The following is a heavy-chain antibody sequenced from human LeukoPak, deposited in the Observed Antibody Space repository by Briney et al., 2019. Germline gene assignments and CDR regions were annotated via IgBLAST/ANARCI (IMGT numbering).Heavy chain of an antibody. CDR2: IYASGNT. CDR1: GSSISGYY. Sequence: SETLSLTCTVSGSSISGYYWTWIRQPAGKGLEWIGHIYASGNTNYNPSLNSRVTMSVDTSKNQFSLNLRSVTAADTAVYYCARNPIRGFGEIRDWGQGTLVTVSS. J-gene: IGHJ4*02. V-gene: IGHV4-4*07. CDR3: ARNPIRGFGEIRD. D-gene: IGHD3-10*01.